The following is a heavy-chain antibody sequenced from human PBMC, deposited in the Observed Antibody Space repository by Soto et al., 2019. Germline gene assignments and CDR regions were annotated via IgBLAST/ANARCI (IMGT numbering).Heavy chain of an antibody. CDR2: FHYSGST. D-gene: IGHD3-16*01. CDR3: ASGFGRSHFDY. J-gene: IGHJ4*02. CDR1: GGSISSRDSY. V-gene: IGHV4-39*01. Sequence: QVQVQESGPGLVRPSETLSLTCTVSGGSISSRDSYWGWIRQPPGKGLEWIGSFHYSGSTYYNPSLKSRVTISVDTSKNQLSLRVTSVTAADTAVYYCASGFGRSHFDYWGQGTLVTVSS.